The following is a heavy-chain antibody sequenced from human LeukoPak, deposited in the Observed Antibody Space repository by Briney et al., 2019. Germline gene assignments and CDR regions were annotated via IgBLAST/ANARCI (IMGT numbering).Heavy chain of an antibody. V-gene: IGHV1-3*01. J-gene: IGHJ3*02. D-gene: IGHD1-26*01. CDR2: INAGNGNT. Sequence: ASVKVSCKASGYTFTSYAMHWVRQAPGQRLEWMGWINAGNGNTKYSQKFQGRVTITRDTSASTAYMELSSLRSEDTAVYYCAGDCDREWELGQDAFDIWGQGTMVTVSS. CDR1: GYTFTSYA. CDR3: AGDCDREWELGQDAFDI.